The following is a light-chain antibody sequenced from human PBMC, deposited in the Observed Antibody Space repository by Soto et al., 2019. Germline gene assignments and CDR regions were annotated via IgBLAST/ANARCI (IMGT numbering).Light chain of an antibody. CDR3: QQYGSLSRT. V-gene: IGKV3-20*01. CDR2: GAS. Sequence: DIVLTQSPGTLYLSPGERATLSCRASQSVSSYLAWYQQKPGQAPRLLIYGASSRATGIPDRFSGGGSGTDFTLTIRRLEPEDFAVDYCQQYGSLSRTFGQGSKVEVK. J-gene: IGKJ1*01. CDR1: QSVSSY.